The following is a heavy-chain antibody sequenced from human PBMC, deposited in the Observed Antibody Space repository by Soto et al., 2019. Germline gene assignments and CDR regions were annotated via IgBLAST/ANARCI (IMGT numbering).Heavy chain of an antibody. V-gene: IGHV4-39*01. D-gene: IGHD6-13*01. J-gene: IGHJ6*02. CDR3: RRSSRYSTDV. CDR1: GGSISSSSY. CDR2: IYSIGST. Sequence: QLQLQESGPGLVKPSETLSLTCTVSGGSISSSSYWGWIRQPPGKGLEWIGSIYSIGSTYYNPSLKSRVTRPVDTAKNQFSLQLSSVTAADTAVYYCRRSSRYSTDVWGQGTTVTVSS.